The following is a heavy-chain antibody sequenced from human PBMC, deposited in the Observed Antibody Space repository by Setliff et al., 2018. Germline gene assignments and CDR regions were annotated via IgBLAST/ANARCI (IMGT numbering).Heavy chain of an antibody. Sequence: SGPTLVNPTQTLTLTCTFSGFSLSTSGVGVGWIRQPPGKALEWLALVYWNDDKRYSPSLKSRLTITKDTSKNQVVLTMTNMDPVDTATYYYAHKKMSIITFDYWGQGTLVTVSS. CDR2: VYWNDDK. J-gene: IGHJ4*02. CDR1: GFSLSTSGVG. D-gene: IGHD3-16*01. CDR3: AHKKMSIITFDY. V-gene: IGHV2-5*01.